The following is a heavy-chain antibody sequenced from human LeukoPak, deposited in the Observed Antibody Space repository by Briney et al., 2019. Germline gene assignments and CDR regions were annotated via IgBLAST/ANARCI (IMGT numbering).Heavy chain of an antibody. CDR2: INPNSGGT. CDR1: GYTFTGYY. J-gene: IGHJ3*02. D-gene: IGHD6-13*01. CDR3: ARPLGAAAAPWHGAFDI. V-gene: IGHV1-2*02. Sequence: ASVKVSCKASGYTFTGYYMHWVRQAPGQGLGWMGWINPNSGGTNYAQKFQGRVTMTRDTSISTAYMELSRLRSDDTAVYYCARPLGAAAAPWHGAFDIWGQGTMVTVSS.